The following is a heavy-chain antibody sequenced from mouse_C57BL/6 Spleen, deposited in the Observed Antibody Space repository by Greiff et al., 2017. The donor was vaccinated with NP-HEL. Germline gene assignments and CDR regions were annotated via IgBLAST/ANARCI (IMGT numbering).Heavy chain of an antibody. D-gene: IGHD2-4*01. CDR1: GYTFTDYN. V-gene: IGHV1-18*01. Sequence: EVQLVESGPELVKPGASVKIPCKASGYTFTDYNMDWVKQSHGKSLEWIGDINPNNGGTIYNQKFKGKATLTVDKSSSTAYMELRSLTSEDTAVYYCARRDYDENYAMDYWGQGTSVTVSS. J-gene: IGHJ4*01. CDR2: INPNNGGT. CDR3: ARRDYDENYAMDY.